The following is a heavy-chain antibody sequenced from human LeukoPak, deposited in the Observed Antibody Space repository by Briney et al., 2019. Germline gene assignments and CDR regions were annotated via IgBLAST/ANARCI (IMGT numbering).Heavy chain of an antibody. CDR3: ARSTITMIVEGFDI. CDR2: IIPIFGTA. V-gene: IGHV1-69*01. J-gene: IGHJ3*02. Sequence: SVKVSCKASGGTFSNYAINWVRQAPGQGLEWMGGIIPIFGTANYAQKFQGRVTITADESTSTAYMELSSLRSEDTAVYYCARSTITMIVEGFDIWGQGTMVTVSS. CDR1: GGTFSNYA. D-gene: IGHD3-22*01.